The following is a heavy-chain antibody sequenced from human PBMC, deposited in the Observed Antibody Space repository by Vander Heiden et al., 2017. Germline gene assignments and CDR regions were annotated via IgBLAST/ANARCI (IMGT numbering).Heavy chain of an antibody. CDR1: GFTVSSNY. J-gene: IGHJ4*02. D-gene: IGHD3-16*02. CDR3: ARAEIMITFGGVIVLRYFDY. CDR2: IYSGGST. V-gene: IGHV3-53*01. Sequence: EVQLVESGGGLIQPGGSLRLSCAASGFTVSSNYMSWVRQAPGKGLEWVSVIYSGGSTYYADSVKGRFTISRDNSKNTLYLQMNSLRAEDTAVYYCARAEIMITFGGVIVLRYFDYWGQGTLVTVSS.